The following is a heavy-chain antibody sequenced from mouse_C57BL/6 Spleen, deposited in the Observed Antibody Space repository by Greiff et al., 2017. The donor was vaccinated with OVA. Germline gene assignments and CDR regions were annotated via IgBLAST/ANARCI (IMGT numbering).Heavy chain of an antibody. CDR2: ISNLAYSI. CDR3: ARHYSSYEDYAMAY. Sequence: EVQLVESGGGLVQPGGSLKLSCAASGFTFSDYGMAWVRQAPRKGPELVAFISNLAYSIYYADTVTGRFTISRENAKNTLYLQMRSLRSEDPAMYNCARHYSSYEDYAMAYWGQGTLVTVSA. CDR1: GFTFSDYG. D-gene: IGHD2-5*01. J-gene: IGHJ4*01. V-gene: IGHV5-15*01.